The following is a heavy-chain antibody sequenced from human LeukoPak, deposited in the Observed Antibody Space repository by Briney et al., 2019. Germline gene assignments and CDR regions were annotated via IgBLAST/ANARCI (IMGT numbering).Heavy chain of an antibody. V-gene: IGHV4-4*07. CDR1: GGSISSYY. D-gene: IGHD3-10*01. J-gene: IGHJ5*02. CDR2: IYTTGHT. Sequence: SETLSLTCTVSGGSISSYYWSWIRQPAARGLEWIGRIYTTGHTNYNASLKSRVIMSVDTSNNQFSLKLSSVTAADTAVYYCARDLPSYYYDSGNMFDPWGQGILVTVSS. CDR3: ARDLPSYYYDSGNMFDP.